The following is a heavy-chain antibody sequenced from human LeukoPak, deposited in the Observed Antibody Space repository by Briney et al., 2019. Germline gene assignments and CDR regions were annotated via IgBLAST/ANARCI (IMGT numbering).Heavy chain of an antibody. J-gene: IGHJ4*02. V-gene: IGHV3-7*01. CDR3: ARVRFPSDC. D-gene: IGHD3-16*01. CDR1: GFTFSTYW. CDR2: IKQDGSEK. Sequence: PGGSLRLSCAASGFTFSTYWMSWVRQAPGKGLEWVANIKQDGSEKYYVDSVKGRFTISRDNAKDSLYLHVNSLRVENTAVYYCARVRFPSDCWGQGTLVTVSS.